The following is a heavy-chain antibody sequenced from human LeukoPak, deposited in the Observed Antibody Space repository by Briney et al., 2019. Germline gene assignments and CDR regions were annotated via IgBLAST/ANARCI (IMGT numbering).Heavy chain of an antibody. CDR3: ARQTWGAFDI. Sequence: PGGSLRLSCAASGFTFSSYSMNWVRQAPGKGLEWVSYISSSSSTIYYADSVKGRFTISRDNAENSLYLQMNSLRPEDTAVYYCARQTWGAFDIWGQGTKVTVSS. CDR1: GFTFSSYS. D-gene: IGHD7-27*01. V-gene: IGHV3-48*04. J-gene: IGHJ3*02. CDR2: ISSSSSTI.